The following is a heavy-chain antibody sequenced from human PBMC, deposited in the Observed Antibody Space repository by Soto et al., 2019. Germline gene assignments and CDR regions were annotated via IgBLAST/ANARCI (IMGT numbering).Heavy chain of an antibody. J-gene: IGHJ4*02. CDR2: ISYDGSEK. D-gene: IGHD1-26*01. V-gene: IGHV3-30*04. CDR1: GFTFSTFS. Sequence: QVQLVESGGGVVQPGRSLRLSCATSGFTFSTFSMHWVRQAPGKGLEWVAHISYDGSEKDYADSVKGRFTISRDNSDNTLFLQMNSLTSGDTGVYYFARRPESGDFWGQGTLVTVPS. CDR3: ARRPESGDF.